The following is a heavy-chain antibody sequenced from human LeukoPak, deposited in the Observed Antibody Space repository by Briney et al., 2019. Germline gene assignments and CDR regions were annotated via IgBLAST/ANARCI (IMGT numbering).Heavy chain of an antibody. D-gene: IGHD6-13*01. CDR2: IYYSGST. V-gene: IGHV4-39*01. Sequence: SETLSLTCTVSGGSISSSSYYWGWIRQPPGKGLEWIGSIYYSGSTYYNPSLKSRVTISVDTSKNQFSLKLSSVTAADTAVYYCAGVSSWFDGFDYWGQGTLVTVSS. CDR3: AGVSSWFDGFDY. J-gene: IGHJ4*02. CDR1: GGSISSSSYY.